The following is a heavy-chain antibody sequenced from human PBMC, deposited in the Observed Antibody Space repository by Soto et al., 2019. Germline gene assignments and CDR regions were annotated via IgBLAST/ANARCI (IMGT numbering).Heavy chain of an antibody. J-gene: IGHJ4*02. V-gene: IGHV3-53*01. CDR3: AGDGRGLGKLSLFEY. CDR2: IYNGEST. Sequence: GSLRLSCAASGFNVNTDYMNWVRQTPGKGLEWVSFIYNGESTHYADSVKGRFTISSDKSKNTLYLQMNSLRVEDTAVYYCAGDGRGLGKLSLFEYWGQGTLVTVSS. CDR1: GFNVNTDY. D-gene: IGHD3-16*01.